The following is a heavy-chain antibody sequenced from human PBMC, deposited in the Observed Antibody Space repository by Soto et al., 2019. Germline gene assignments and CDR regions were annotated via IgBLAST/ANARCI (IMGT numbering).Heavy chain of an antibody. D-gene: IGHD6-25*01. J-gene: IGHJ2*01. CDR3: AKRRVASGRGDFDL. CDR1: GFSFSPYP. CDR2: IGTTGGDT. V-gene: IGHV3-23*01. Sequence: EVQLLESGGSLVLPGWSLRLSCAASGFSFSPYPMRWVRQAPVKGLEWVSTIGTTGGDTYYPDFVKGRFTISRDDSKNTVYLQMSSLRDEDSAIYYCAKRRVASGRGDFDLWGRGTLVTVSS.